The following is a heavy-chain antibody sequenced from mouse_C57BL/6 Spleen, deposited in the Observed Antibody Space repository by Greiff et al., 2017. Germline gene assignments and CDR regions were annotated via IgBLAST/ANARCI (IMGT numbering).Heavy chain of an antibody. CDR2: IYPGSGST. V-gene: IGHV1-55*01. Sequence: QVQLQQPGAELVKPGASVKMSCKASGYTFTSYWITWVKQRPGQGLAWIGDIYPGSGSTNYNEKFQSKATLTVDTSSSTAFMHLSSLTSEDSAVYYYAGLGNGNGYYDAMDYWGQGTSVTVSS. J-gene: IGHJ4*01. D-gene: IGHD2-1*01. CDR1: GYTFTSYW. CDR3: AGLGNGNGYYDAMDY.